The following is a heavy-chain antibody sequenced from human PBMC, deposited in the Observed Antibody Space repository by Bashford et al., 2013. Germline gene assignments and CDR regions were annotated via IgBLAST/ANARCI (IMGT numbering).Heavy chain of an antibody. J-gene: IGHJ6*03. CDR3: ARGKRYYFYMDV. D-gene: IGHD3-10*01. V-gene: IGHV4-34*01. CDR2: INHSGST. Sequence: SSETLSLTCAVYGGSFSGYYWSWIRQPPGKGLEWIGEINHSGSTNYNPSLKSRVTISVDTSKNQFSLKLSSVTAADTAVYYCARGKRYYFYMDVWGKGPRSPSP. CDR1: GGSFSGYY.